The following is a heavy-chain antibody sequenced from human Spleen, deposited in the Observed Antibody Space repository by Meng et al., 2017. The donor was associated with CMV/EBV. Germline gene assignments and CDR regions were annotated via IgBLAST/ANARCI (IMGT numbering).Heavy chain of an antibody. CDR1: GFTFSSYS. CDR2: ISDSSSYI. V-gene: IGHV3-21*01. D-gene: IGHD1-26*01. J-gene: IGHJ4*02. CDR3: ARDLRKGSYPFFDY. Sequence: ETLSLTCAASGFTFSSYSMNWVRQAPGKGLEWVSSISDSSSYIYYADSVKGRFTISRDNAKNSLYLQMNSLRAEDTAVYYCARDLRKGSYPFFDYWGQGTLITVSS.